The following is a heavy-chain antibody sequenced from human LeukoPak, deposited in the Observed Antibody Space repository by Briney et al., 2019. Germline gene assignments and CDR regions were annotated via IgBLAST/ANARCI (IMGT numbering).Heavy chain of an antibody. D-gene: IGHD1-14*01. Sequence: GGSLRLSCAASGFTFSTYAMTWVRQAPEKGLEWVLSISDTGSRTYFADSVRGRFTISRDNSKNTLYLQMSSLRTEDTAVYYCAKTSGILTPGNWFDPWGQGTLVIVSS. J-gene: IGHJ5*02. CDR3: AKTSGILTPGNWFDP. CDR1: GFTFSTYA. V-gene: IGHV3-23*01. CDR2: ISDTGSRT.